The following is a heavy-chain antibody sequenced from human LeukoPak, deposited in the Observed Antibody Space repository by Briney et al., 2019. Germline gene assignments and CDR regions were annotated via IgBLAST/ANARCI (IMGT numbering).Heavy chain of an antibody. CDR3: ARENSGSYREFDY. CDR1: GGSISSYY. V-gene: IGHV4-4*07. CDR2: IYPSGST. J-gene: IGHJ4*02. Sequence: PSETQSLTCTVSGGSISSYYWTWIRQPAGKGLEWIGRIYPSGSTNYNPSLKSRVTMSVDTSKNQFSLKLSSVTAADTAVYYCARENSGSYREFDYWGQGTLVTVSS. D-gene: IGHD1-26*01.